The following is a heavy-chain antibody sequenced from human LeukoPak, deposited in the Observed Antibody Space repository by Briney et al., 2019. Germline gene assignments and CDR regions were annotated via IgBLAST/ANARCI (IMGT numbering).Heavy chain of an antibody. D-gene: IGHD4-17*01. CDR3: AKVLSQYDYGDYDDGNYFDY. CDR1: GFTFSSYG. Sequence: GRTLRLSCAASGFTFSSYGMHWVRHAPGKGLEWVAVISYDGSNKYYADSVKGRFTISRDNSKNTLYLQMNSLRAEDTAVYYCAKVLSQYDYGDYDDGNYFDYWGQGTLVTVSS. J-gene: IGHJ4*02. V-gene: IGHV3-30*18. CDR2: ISYDGSNK.